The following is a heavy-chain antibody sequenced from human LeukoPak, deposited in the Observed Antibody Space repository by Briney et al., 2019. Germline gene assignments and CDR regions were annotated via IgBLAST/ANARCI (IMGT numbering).Heavy chain of an antibody. J-gene: IGHJ4*02. D-gene: IGHD4-17*01. CDR2: MNPNSGNT. CDR3: ARDLSDDYGDYGYGY. CDR1: GYTFTSYD. Sequence: GASVKVSCKASGYTFTSYDINWVRQATGQGLEWMGWMNPNSGNTGYAQKFQGRVTMTRNTSISTAYMELSSLRSEDTAVYYCARDLSDDYGDYGYGYWGQGTLVTVSS. V-gene: IGHV1-8*01.